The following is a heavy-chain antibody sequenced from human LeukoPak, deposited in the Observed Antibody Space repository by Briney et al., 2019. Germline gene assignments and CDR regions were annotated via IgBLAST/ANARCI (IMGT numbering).Heavy chain of an antibody. J-gene: IGHJ4*02. Sequence: GGSLRLSCAASGFTFSSYWMHWVRQAPGKGLVWVSHTNSDGSSTTYADSVKGRFTISRDNAKNTLYLQMNSLRAEDTAVYYCARGAGGAIWGQRPLVTVSS. CDR1: GFTFSSYW. D-gene: IGHD2-21*01. CDR3: ARGAGGAI. CDR2: TNSDGSST. V-gene: IGHV3-74*01.